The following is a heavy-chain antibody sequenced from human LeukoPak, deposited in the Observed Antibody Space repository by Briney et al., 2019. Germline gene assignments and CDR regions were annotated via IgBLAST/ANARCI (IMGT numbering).Heavy chain of an antibody. D-gene: IGHD4-17*01. V-gene: IGHV4-39*01. CDR1: GGSISSSSYY. CDR3: ARPRDYGRDAFDI. CDR2: IYYSGST. J-gene: IGHJ3*02. Sequence: SETLSLTCTVSGGSISSSSYYWGWIRQPPGKGLEWIGSIYYSGSTYYNPSLKSRVTISVDTSKNQFSLKLSSVTAADTAVYYCARPRDYGRDAFDIWGQGTMVTVSS.